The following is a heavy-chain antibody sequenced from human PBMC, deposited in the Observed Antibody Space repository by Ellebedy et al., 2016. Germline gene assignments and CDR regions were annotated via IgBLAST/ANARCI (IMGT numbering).Heavy chain of an antibody. CDR1: GFTFSSYS. Sequence: GGSLRLSCAASGFTFSSYSMNWVRQAPGKGLEWVSSISSSSSYIYYADSVKGRFTISRDNAKNSLYLQMNSLRAEDTAVYYCARGPIWFGELVDWGQGTLVTVSS. V-gene: IGHV3-21*01. CDR3: ARGPIWFGELVD. J-gene: IGHJ4*02. D-gene: IGHD3-10*01. CDR2: ISSSSSYI.